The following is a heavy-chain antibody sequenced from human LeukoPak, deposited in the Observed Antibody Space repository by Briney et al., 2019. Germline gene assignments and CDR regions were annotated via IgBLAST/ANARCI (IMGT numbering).Heavy chain of an antibody. V-gene: IGHV4-59*01. CDR3: ARDRGRATWFDP. CDR2: IYYSGST. J-gene: IGHJ5*02. CDR1: GGSITSYY. D-gene: IGHD3-10*01. Sequence: SETLSHTRTVSGGSITSYYWHWIRQPPGKGLEWIGYIYYSGSTNYNPSLKSRVTISVDTSRHHFSLKLHSVTAADTDVYYWARDRGRATWFDPWGQGTAVTVSS.